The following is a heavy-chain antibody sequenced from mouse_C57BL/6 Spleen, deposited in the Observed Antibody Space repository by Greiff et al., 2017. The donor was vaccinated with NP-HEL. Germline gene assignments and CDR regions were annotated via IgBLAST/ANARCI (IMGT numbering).Heavy chain of an antibody. CDR2: INPSSGYT. Sequence: VQLVESGAELARPGASVKMSCKASGYTFTSYTMHWVKQRPGQGLEWIGYINPSSGYTKYNQKFKDKATLTADKSSSTAYMQLSSLTSEDSAVYYCARDDGYYVFAYWGQGTLVTVSA. V-gene: IGHV1-4*01. J-gene: IGHJ3*01. CDR1: GYTFTSYT. D-gene: IGHD2-3*01. CDR3: ARDDGYYVFAY.